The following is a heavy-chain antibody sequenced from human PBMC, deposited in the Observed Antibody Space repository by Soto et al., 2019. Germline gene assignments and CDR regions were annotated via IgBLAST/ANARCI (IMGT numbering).Heavy chain of an antibody. Sequence: QVQLVQSGAEVKKPGASVKVSCKASGYTFTSYYMHWVRQAPGQGLEWMGIINPSGGSTTYAQKFQGRVTMTRDTSTGTVYMGRSSLRSEDMAVYYCARVGGYSYGGVDYWGQGTLVTVSS. CDR3: ARVGGYSYGGVDY. D-gene: IGHD5-18*01. CDR2: INPSGGST. J-gene: IGHJ4*02. V-gene: IGHV1-46*01. CDR1: GYTFTSYY.